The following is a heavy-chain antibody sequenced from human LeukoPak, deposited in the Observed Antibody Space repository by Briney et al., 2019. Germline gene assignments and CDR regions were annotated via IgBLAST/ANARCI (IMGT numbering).Heavy chain of an antibody. J-gene: IGHJ5*02. D-gene: IGHD3-16*01. Sequence: SETLSLTCTVYGGSISSDYWNWIRQPAGKGVEWIGRIYYSGSTSYHPSLKSRVTMSIDTSKNQFSLKLSSVTAADTAVYYCARGGDWFDPWGQGTLVTVSS. CDR3: ARGGDWFDP. V-gene: IGHV4-4*07. CDR2: IYYSGST. CDR1: GGSISSDY.